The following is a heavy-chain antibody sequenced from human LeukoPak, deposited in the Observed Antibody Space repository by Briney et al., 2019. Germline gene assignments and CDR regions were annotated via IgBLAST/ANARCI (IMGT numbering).Heavy chain of an antibody. CDR2: IYSGGST. D-gene: IGHD5-18*01. Sequence: GGSLRLSCAASGFTFSSNYMSWVRQAPGKGLEWVSVIYSGGSTCYSASVTGLFTISRDNSKNTLYLQMNSLRAEDTAVYYCARVGRGYSYGMIDYWGQGTLVTVSS. CDR1: GFTFSSNY. V-gene: IGHV3-53*01. CDR3: ARVGRGYSYGMIDY. J-gene: IGHJ4*02.